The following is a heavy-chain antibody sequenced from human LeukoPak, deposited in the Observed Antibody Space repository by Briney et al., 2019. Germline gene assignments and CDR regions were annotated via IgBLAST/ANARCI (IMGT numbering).Heavy chain of an antibody. CDR3: ARRYCSSTSCYYDS. V-gene: IGHV3-74*01. Sequence: EPGGSLRLSCAASGFTFSSYWMHWVRQAPGKGLVWVSRINSDGSSTSYADSVKGRFTISRDNAKNTLYLQMHSLRAEDTAVYYSARRYCSSTSCYYDSWGQGTLVTVSS. J-gene: IGHJ4*02. D-gene: IGHD2-2*01. CDR1: GFTFSSYW. CDR2: INSDGSST.